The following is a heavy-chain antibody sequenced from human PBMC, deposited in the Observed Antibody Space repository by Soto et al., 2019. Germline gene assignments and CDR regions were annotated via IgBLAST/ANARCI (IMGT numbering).Heavy chain of an antibody. Sequence: PGGSLRLSCAASGFTFSNAWMSWVRQAPGKGLEWVGRIKSKTDGGTTDYAAPVKGRFTISRDDSKNTLYLQMNSLKTEDTAVYYCTTGLDIVVVVAATEGRDAFDIWGQGTMVTVSS. V-gene: IGHV3-15*01. CDR3: TTGLDIVVVVAATEGRDAFDI. CDR2: IKSKTDGGTT. D-gene: IGHD2-15*01. J-gene: IGHJ3*02. CDR1: GFTFSNAW.